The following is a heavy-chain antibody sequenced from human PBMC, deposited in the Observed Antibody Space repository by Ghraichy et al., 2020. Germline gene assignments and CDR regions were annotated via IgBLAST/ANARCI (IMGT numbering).Heavy chain of an antibody. J-gene: IGHJ4*02. D-gene: IGHD6-13*01. CDR3: AKSIGVEYSSSWYNNRTPRNFDY. Sequence: GGSLRLSCAASGFTFSSYAMSWVRQAPGKGLEWVSAISGSGGSTYYADSVKGRFTISRDNSKNTLYLQMNSLRAEDTAVYYCAKSIGVEYSSSWYNNRTPRNFDYWGQGTLVTVSS. V-gene: IGHV3-23*01. CDR1: GFTFSSYA. CDR2: ISGSGGST.